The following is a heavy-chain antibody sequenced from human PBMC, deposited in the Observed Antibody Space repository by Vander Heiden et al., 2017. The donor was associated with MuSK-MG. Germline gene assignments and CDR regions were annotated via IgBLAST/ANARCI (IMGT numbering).Heavy chain of an antibody. CDR3: AREWTPVTTGWFDP. J-gene: IGHJ5*02. V-gene: IGHV1-69*01. Sequence: QLQLVQSGAEVKKPGSSVKVSCKASGGTFSSYAISWVRQAPGQGLEWMGGIIPIFGTANYAQKVQGRVTITADESTSTAYMELRRLRSEETAVYYCAREWTPVTTGWFDPWGQGTMVTVSS. CDR2: IIPIFGTA. D-gene: IGHD4-4*01. CDR1: GGTFSSYA.